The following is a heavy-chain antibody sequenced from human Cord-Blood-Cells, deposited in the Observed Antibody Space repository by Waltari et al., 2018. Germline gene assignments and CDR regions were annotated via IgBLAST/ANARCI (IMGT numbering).Heavy chain of an antibody. J-gene: IGHJ6*03. CDR1: GGTFSRYA. CDR2: IIPILGIA. V-gene: IGHV1-69*09. CDR3: ASTSSDYYYYYYMDV. Sequence: QVQLVQSGAEVKKPGSSVKVSCKASGGTFSRYAISWVRQAPGQGLEWMGRIIPILGIANYAQKFQGRVTITADKSTSTAYMELSSLRSEDTAVYYCASTSSDYYYYYYMDVWGKGTTVTVSS.